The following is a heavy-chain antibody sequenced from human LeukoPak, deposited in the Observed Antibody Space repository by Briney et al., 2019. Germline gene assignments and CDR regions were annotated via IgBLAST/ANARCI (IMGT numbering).Heavy chain of an antibody. D-gene: IGHD1-26*01. CDR3: ARGGSSLSAFDI. CDR2: IYSGGST. J-gene: IGHJ3*02. CDR1: EFSVGSNY. V-gene: IGHV3-53*01. Sequence: GGSLRLSCAASEFSVGSNYMSWVRQAPGKGLEWVSIIYSGGSTFYADSVKGRFTISRDNSKNTLYLQMNSLRAEDTAVYYCARGGSSLSAFDIWGQGTMVTVSS.